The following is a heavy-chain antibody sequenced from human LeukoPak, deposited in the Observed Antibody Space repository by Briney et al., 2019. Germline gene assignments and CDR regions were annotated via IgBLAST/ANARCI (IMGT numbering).Heavy chain of an antibody. V-gene: IGHV4-4*07. Sequence: SETLSLTCTVSGGSISSYYCSWIRQPAGKGLEWIGRIYTSGSTNYNPSLKSRVTMSVDTSKNQFSLKLSSVTAADTAVYYCARGGIAAAVPFDYWGQGTLVTVSS. J-gene: IGHJ4*02. D-gene: IGHD6-13*01. CDR2: IYTSGST. CDR3: ARGGIAAAVPFDY. CDR1: GGSISSYY.